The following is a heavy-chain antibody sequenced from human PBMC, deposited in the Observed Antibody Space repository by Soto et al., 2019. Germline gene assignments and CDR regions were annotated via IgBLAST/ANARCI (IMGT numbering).Heavy chain of an antibody. CDR1: GYTFTGYY. CDR2: INPNSGGT. D-gene: IGHD6-19*01. CDR3: ARGPGYSSGWYHHAFDI. Sequence: GASVKVSCKASGYTFTGYYMHWVRQAPGQGLEWMGWINPNSGGTNYAQKFQGRVTMTRDTSISTAYMELSRLRSDDTAVYYCARGPGYSSGWYHHAFDIWGQGTMVTVS. V-gene: IGHV1-2*02. J-gene: IGHJ3*02.